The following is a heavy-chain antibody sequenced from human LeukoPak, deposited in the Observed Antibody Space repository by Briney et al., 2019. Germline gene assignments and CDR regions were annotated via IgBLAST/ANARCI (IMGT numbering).Heavy chain of an antibody. D-gene: IGHD3-22*01. CDR3: VRDLRGSSGSRFDY. J-gene: IGHJ4*02. CDR1: GGSFSSYY. V-gene: IGHV4-4*07. Sequence: SETLSLTCAVYGGSFSSYYWSWIRQPAGKGLEWIGRIYTSGSTNYNPSLKSRLTMSVDTSKNQFSLKLSSVTAADTAVYYCVRDLRGSSGSRFDYWGQGTLVTVSS. CDR2: IYTSGST.